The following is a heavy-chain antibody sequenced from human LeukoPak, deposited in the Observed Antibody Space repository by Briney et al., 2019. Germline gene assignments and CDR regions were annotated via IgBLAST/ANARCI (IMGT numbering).Heavy chain of an antibody. D-gene: IGHD1-26*01. CDR1: GGSISSYY. CDR3: AREILGPDASDI. J-gene: IGHJ3*02. Sequence: SETLSLTCTVSGGSISSYYWSWIRQPPGKGLEWIGYIYYSGSTNYNPSLKSRVTISVDTSKNQFSLKLSSVTAADTAVYYCAREILGPDASDIWGQGTMVTVSS. V-gene: IGHV4-59*01. CDR2: IYYSGST.